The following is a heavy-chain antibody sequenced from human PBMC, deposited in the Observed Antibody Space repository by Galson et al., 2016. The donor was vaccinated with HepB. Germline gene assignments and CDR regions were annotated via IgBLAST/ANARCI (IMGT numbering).Heavy chain of an antibody. CDR2: ISPDGSAT. Sequence: SLRLSCAASGFTFTSYWMHWVRQVPGKGLVWVSAISPDGSATTHADFVQGRFTFSRDNAKNTLYLQMNSQRAEDTAGYYCVKDSGKFSFDSWGQGTLVTVSS. V-gene: IGHV3-74*03. CDR1: GFTFTSYW. J-gene: IGHJ4*02. D-gene: IGHD3-10*01. CDR3: VKDSGKFSFDS.